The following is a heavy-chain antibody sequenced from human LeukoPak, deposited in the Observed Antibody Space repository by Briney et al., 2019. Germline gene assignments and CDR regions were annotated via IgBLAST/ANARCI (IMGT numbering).Heavy chain of an antibody. D-gene: IGHD2-15*01. CDR1: GGSISSYY. V-gene: IGHV4-4*07. CDR3: ASLGYCSRGCCYSTEYIQH. Sequence: SETLSLTCTVSGGSISSYYWSWIRQPAGKGLEWIGRIYTSGSTNYNPSLKSRVTMSVDTSKNQFSLQLSSVTAADTAVYYCASLGYCSRGCCYSTEYIQHWGQGTLVTVSS. J-gene: IGHJ1*01. CDR2: IYTSGST.